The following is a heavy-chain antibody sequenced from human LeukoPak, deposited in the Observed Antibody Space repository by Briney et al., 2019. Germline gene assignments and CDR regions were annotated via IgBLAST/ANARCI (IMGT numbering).Heavy chain of an antibody. V-gene: IGHV1-69*02. J-gene: IGHJ3*02. CDR1: GYTFTGYY. CDR3: ARPDYGDSHTFDI. Sequence: SVRVSCKASGYTFTGYYMHWVRQAPGQGLEWMGRIIPILGIANYAQKFQGRVTITADKSTSTAYMELSSLRSEDTAVYYCARPDYGDSHTFDIWGQGTMVTVSS. D-gene: IGHD4-17*01. CDR2: IIPILGIA.